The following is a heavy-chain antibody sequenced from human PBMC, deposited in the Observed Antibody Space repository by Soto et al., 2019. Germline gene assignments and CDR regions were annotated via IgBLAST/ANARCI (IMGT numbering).Heavy chain of an antibody. CDR3: ARGLSVTLCDN. Sequence: QVQLQESGPGLVKPSQTLSLTCTVSGGSISTGGYYWTWIRQHPGKGLEWIGYIYYSGSTYYNPSLKSRVNISVDTSKNQFSLKLSSVTAADTAVYYCARGLSVTLCDNWVQGTLVTVSS. CDR1: GGSISTGGYY. CDR2: IYYSGST. J-gene: IGHJ4*02. V-gene: IGHV4-31*03. D-gene: IGHD4-17*01.